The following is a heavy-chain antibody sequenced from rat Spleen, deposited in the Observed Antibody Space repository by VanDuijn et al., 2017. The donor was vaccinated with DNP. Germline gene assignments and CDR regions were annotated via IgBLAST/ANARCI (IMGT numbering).Heavy chain of an antibody. Sequence: EVQLVESGGGLVQPGRSLKLSCAASGFTFSDYYMAWVRQAPTKGLELVAYISYAGGSTYHGDSVKGRFTISRDNTNHTLYLQMDSLRSEDTATYYCTTDGYGAYWGQGTLVTVSS. J-gene: IGHJ3*01. CDR1: GFTFSDYY. D-gene: IGHD1-4*01. CDR3: TTDGYGAY. V-gene: IGHV5-20*01. CDR2: ISYAGGST.